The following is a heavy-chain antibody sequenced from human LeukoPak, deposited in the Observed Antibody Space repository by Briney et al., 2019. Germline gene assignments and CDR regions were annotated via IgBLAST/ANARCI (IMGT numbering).Heavy chain of an antibody. CDR3: ARDWQQLFAFDI. V-gene: IGHV3-30*02. CDR2: IRYDGSNK. CDR1: GFTFSSYG. J-gene: IGHJ3*02. D-gene: IGHD6-13*01. Sequence: PGGSLRLSCAAPGFTFSSYGMHWVRQAPGKGLEWVAFIRYDGSNKYYADSVKGRFTISRDNSKNTLYLQMNSLRAEDTAVYYCARDWQQLFAFDIWGQGTMVAVSS.